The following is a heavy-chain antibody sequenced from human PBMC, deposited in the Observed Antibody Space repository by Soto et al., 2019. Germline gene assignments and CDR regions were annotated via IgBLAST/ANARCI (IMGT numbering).Heavy chain of an antibody. J-gene: IGHJ6*02. CDR1: GFTFSSHA. CDR2: ISGTGVST. V-gene: IGHV3-23*01. CDR3: AKSRVGYYSPGTDV. Sequence: GGSLRLSCTASGFTFSSHAISWVRQAPGKGLEWVSAISGTGVSTFYADSAKGRFTISRDNSKNTLYLQLNSPRAEDTAIFYCAKSRVGYYSPGTDVWGQGTPVTVSS.